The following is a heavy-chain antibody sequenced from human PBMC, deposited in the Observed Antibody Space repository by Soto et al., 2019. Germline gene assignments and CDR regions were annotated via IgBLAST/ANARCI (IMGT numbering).Heavy chain of an antibody. CDR1: GYTFTSYD. Sequence: QVQLVQSGAEVKKPGASVKVSCKASGYTFTSYDINWVRQATGQGLEGMGWMNTNSGNTGYAQKFQGRVTMTSNTSISTAYMELSSLRSEATAVYYCARWPDGYYYYGMDVWGQGTTVTVSS. CDR3: ARWPDGYYYYGMDV. J-gene: IGHJ6*02. CDR2: MNTNSGNT. V-gene: IGHV1-8*01.